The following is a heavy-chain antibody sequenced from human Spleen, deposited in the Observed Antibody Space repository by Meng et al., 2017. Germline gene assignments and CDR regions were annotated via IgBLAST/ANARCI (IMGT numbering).Heavy chain of an antibody. J-gene: IGHJ4*02. CDR2: IYYSGST. Sequence: SETLSLTCTVSGGSISSYYWSWIRQPPGKGLEWIGYIYYSGSTNYNPSLKSRVTISVDTSKNQFSLKLSSVTAADAAVYYCARVMAFASGWFDFWGQGTLVTVSS. CDR1: GGSISSYY. D-gene: IGHD6-19*01. CDR3: ARVMAFASGWFDF. V-gene: IGHV4-59*12.